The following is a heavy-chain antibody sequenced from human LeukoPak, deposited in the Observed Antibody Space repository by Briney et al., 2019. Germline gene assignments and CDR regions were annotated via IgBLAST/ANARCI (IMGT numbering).Heavy chain of an antibody. CDR1: GGPISSGDYY. Sequence: PSETLSLTCTVSGGPISSGDYYWSWIRQPPGKGLEWIGYIYYSGSTYYNPSLKSRVTISVDTSKNQFSLKLSSVTAADTAVYYCARAGRYCSSTSCYIWFDPWGQGTLVTVSS. CDR2: IYYSGST. CDR3: ARAGRYCSSTSCYIWFDP. V-gene: IGHV4-30-4*01. D-gene: IGHD2-2*02. J-gene: IGHJ5*02.